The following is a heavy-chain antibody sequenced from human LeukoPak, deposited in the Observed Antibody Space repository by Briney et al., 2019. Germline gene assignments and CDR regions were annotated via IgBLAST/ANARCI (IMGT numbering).Heavy chain of an antibody. CDR1: GSTFDSYF. CDR3: ARDLFKTPHHCDY. CDR2: INPSDGSA. V-gene: IGHV1-46*02. J-gene: IGHJ4*02. Sequence: ASVKVSCKASGSTFDSYFIHWVRQAPGQGLEWMGVINPSDGSANYAQKFQGRVAMTRHMSTTTVYMELSSLRSEDTAVFYCARDLFKTPHHCDYWGQGTLVTVSS.